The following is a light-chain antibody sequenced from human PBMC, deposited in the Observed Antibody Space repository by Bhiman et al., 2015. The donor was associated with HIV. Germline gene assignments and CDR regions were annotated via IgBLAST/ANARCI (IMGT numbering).Light chain of an antibody. CDR2: GNT. CDR3: QSYDGSLSGSYV. Sequence: QSVLTQPPSVSAAPGQKVTIFCSGSSSNIGNNYVSWYQQLPGTAPKLLIYGNTNRPSGVPDRFSGSKSGTSASLAITGLQAEDEADYYCQSYDGSLSGSYVFGTGTKVTVL. J-gene: IGLJ1*01. V-gene: IGLV1-40*01. CDR1: SSNIGNNY.